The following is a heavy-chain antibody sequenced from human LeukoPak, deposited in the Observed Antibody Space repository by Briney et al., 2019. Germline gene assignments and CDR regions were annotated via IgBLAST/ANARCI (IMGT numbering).Heavy chain of an antibody. D-gene: IGHD3-3*01. CDR3: ARGPDSITIFGVVITDAFDI. V-gene: IGHV1-69*02. CDR1: VGTFSSYT. CDR2: IIPILGIA. Sequence: SVKVSCKASVGTFSSYTISWVRQASGQGLEWMGRIIPILGIANYAQKFQGRVTITADKSTSTAYMELSSLRSEDTAVYYCARGPDSITIFGVVITDAFDIWGQGTVVTVSS. J-gene: IGHJ3*02.